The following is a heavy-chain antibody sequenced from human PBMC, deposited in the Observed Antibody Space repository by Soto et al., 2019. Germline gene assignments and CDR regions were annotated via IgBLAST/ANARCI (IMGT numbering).Heavy chain of an antibody. Sequence: EVQLLESGGGLVQPGGSLRLSCAASGFTFSSYAMSWVRQAPGKGLEWVSVISGSGDSTYYADSVKGRFTISRDNSKNTLSLQMNSLRAEDTAVYYCARVDTAMVFDYWGQGTLVTVSS. CDR3: ARVDTAMVFDY. CDR1: GFTFSSYA. D-gene: IGHD5-18*01. V-gene: IGHV3-23*01. J-gene: IGHJ4*02. CDR2: ISGSGDST.